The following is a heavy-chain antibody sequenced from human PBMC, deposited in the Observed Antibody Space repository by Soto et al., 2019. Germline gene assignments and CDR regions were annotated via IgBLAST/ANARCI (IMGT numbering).Heavy chain of an antibody. V-gene: IGHV4-61*01. CDR3: ATSPRFAFDF. Sequence: QVQLQESGPGLVKPSETLSLTCSVSGGSVSGDNNYWSWIRQSPGKGLEWIGFISYSGATIYNPSLKSRLTISVDRSKNQFSLRLSSVTASDTALYYCATSPRFAFDFWGQGTTVIVSS. CDR1: GGSVSGDNNY. J-gene: IGHJ3*01. CDR2: ISYSGAT. D-gene: IGHD3-16*01.